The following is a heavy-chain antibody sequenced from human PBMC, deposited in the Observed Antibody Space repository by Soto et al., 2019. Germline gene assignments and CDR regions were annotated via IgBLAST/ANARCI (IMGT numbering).Heavy chain of an antibody. CDR1: GYTFASYY. D-gene: IGHD1-7*01. J-gene: IGHJ4*02. V-gene: IGHV1-46*01. CDR3: TRAATTHHRPFDY. CDR2: INPSGGST. Sequence: QVQLVQSGAEVKKPGASVKVSCKASGYTFASYYMHWVRQAPGQGLEWMGRINPSGGSTSYAQKFQGRVTMTRESSTSTVYKELSSLRSEDTAVYYSTRAATTHHRPFDYWGQGTLVTVSS.